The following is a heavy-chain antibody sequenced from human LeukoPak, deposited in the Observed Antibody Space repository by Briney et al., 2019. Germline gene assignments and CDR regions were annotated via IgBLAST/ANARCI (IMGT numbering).Heavy chain of an antibody. CDR2: ISGSGGST. CDR3: ATPGRSGYYLS. CDR1: GFTFSSYA. V-gene: IGHV3-23*01. J-gene: IGHJ4*02. D-gene: IGHD3-22*01. Sequence: GGSLRLSCAGSGFTFSSYAMNWVRQAPGKGLEWVSGISGSGGSTYYADSVKGRFTISRDNAKNSLYLQMNSLRAEDTAVYYCATPGRSGYYLSWGQGTLVTVSS.